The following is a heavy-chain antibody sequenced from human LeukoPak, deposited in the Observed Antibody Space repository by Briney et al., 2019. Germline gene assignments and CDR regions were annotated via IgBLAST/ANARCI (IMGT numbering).Heavy chain of an antibody. CDR1: GYTFTGYY. Sequence: ASVKVSCKASGYTFTGYYMHWVRQAPGQGLEWMGWINPNSGGTNYAQKFQGRVTMTRDTSISTAYMELSRLRSDDTAVYYCARGSGYEYYYYIDVWGKGTTVTISS. D-gene: IGHD5-12*01. V-gene: IGHV1-2*02. J-gene: IGHJ6*03. CDR3: ARGSGYEYYYYIDV. CDR2: INPNSGGT.